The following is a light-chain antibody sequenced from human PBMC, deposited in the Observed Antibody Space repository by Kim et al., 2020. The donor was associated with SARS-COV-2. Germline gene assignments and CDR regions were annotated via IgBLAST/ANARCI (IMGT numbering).Light chain of an antibody. CDR2: EVT. Sequence: GQSVTISCSGTSSDVGAHEYVSWFQQHPGRAPKLIIYEVTERPSGVPDRFSGSKSGNTATLTVSGLQADDEADYYCSAYAGSYSWVFGGGTQLTVL. CDR1: SSDVGAHEY. J-gene: IGLJ3*02. CDR3: SAYAGSYSWV. V-gene: IGLV2-11*03.